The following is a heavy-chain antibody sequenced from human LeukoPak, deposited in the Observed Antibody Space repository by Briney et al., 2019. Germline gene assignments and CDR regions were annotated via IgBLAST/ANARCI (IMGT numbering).Heavy chain of an antibody. CDR1: GFTFSSYW. V-gene: IGHV3-7*01. CDR3: ARDEPVTMVRGVIDY. CDR2: IKQDGSEK. J-gene: IGHJ4*02. Sequence: PGGSLRLSCAASGFTFSSYWMSWGREAPGKGLEWVANIKQDGSEKYYVDSVKGRFTISRDNAKNSLYLQMNSLRAEDTAVYYCARDEPVTMVRGVIDYWGQGTLVTVSS. D-gene: IGHD3-10*01.